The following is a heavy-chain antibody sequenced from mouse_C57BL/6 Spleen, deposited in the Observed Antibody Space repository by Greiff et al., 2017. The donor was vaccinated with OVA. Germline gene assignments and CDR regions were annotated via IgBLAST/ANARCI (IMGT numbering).Heavy chain of an antibody. CDR1: GYTFTSYW. J-gene: IGHJ4*01. CDR3: ARGDLLITTVVEYAMDY. CDR2: IDPNSGGT. V-gene: IGHV1-72*01. D-gene: IGHD1-1*01. Sequence: KESCKASGYTFTSYWMHWVKQRPGRGLEWIGRIDPNSGGTKYNEKFKSKATLTVDKPSSTAYMQLSSLTSEDSAVYYCARGDLLITTVVEYAMDYWGQGTSVTVSS.